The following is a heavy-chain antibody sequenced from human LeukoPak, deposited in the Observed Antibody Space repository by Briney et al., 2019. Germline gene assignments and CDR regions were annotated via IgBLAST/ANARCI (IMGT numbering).Heavy chain of an antibody. CDR3: ASDRVGATRAVDH. CDR2: ISAYNGNT. D-gene: IGHD1-26*01. J-gene: IGHJ4*02. Sequence: ASVKVSCTASGGTFRSYAISWVRQAPGQGLEWMGWISAYNGNTNYAQKLQGRVTMTTDTPTSTAYMELRSLRSDDTAVYYCASDRVGATRAVDHWGQGTLVTVSS. V-gene: IGHV1-18*01. CDR1: GGTFRSYA.